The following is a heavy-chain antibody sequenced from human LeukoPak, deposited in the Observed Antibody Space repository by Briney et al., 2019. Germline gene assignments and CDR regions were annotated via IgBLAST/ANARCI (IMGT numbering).Heavy chain of an antibody. CDR2: IYTSGST. CDR1: GNSISSGDNY. D-gene: IGHD2-15*01. CDR3: ARLKHGRYCSGGSCYSAWFDP. Sequence: SETLSLTCTVSGNSISSGDNYWSWIRQPAGKGLEWIGRIYTSGSTNYNPSLKSRVTISGDTSKNQFSLKLSSVSAADTAVYYCARLKHGRYCSGGSCYSAWFDPWGQGTLVTVSS. V-gene: IGHV4-61*02. J-gene: IGHJ5*02.